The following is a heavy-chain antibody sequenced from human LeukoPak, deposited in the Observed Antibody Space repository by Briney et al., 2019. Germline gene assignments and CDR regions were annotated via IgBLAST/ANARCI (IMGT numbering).Heavy chain of an antibody. CDR2: IYYSGTS. D-gene: IGHD7-27*01. CDR3: ARDRYWGLTGRGNAFDI. CDR1: GGSISSCY. J-gene: IGHJ3*02. Sequence: SETLSLTCTVSGGSISSCYWSWIRQPPGKGLEWIGYIYYSGTSYYSPSLKSRATISLDTSKNQFSLQLRSVTAADTALYYCARDRYWGLTGRGNAFDIWGQGTMVTVSS. V-gene: IGHV4-59*12.